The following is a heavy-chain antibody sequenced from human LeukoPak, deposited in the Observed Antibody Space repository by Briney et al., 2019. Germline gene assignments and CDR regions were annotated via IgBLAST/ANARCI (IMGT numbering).Heavy chain of an antibody. J-gene: IGHJ6*02. Sequence: PGGSLRLSCAASEFIFSSYEMNWVRQAPGKGLEWVSYITGSGNIIYYADSVKGRFTISRDNAKNSLYLQMNSLRAEDTAVYYCARHRSDLYGMDVWGQGTTVTVSS. CDR1: EFIFSSYE. CDR2: ITGSGNII. CDR3: ARHRSDLYGMDV. V-gene: IGHV3-48*03.